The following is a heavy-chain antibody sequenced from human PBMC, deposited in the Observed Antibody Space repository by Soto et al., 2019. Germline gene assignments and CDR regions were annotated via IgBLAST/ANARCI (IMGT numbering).Heavy chain of an antibody. CDR2: IYYTGST. CDR1: GGSINTYY. J-gene: IGHJ5*02. CDR3: AKGYNYCSGSRGGWFDP. D-gene: IGHD3-10*01. V-gene: IGHV4-59*12. Sequence: SETLSLTCTVSGGSINTYYWSWIRQPPGMGLEWLGYIYYTGSTKYSPSLKSRVSISVDMSKNQFYLKLSSLSAADTAVYYCAKGYNYCSGSRGGWFDPWGQGTLVTVSS.